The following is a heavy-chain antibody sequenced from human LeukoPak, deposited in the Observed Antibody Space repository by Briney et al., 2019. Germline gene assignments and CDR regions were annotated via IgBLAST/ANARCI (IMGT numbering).Heavy chain of an antibody. Sequence: GASVKVSCKASGYTFTSYDISWVRQATGQGLEWMGWMNPNSGNTGYAQKFQGRVTMTRNTSISTAYMELSSLRSEDTAVYYCARGVTRNYYGSGGYPNYWGQRTLVTVSS. CDR1: GYTFTSYD. V-gene: IGHV1-8*01. D-gene: IGHD3-10*01. J-gene: IGHJ4*02. CDR2: MNPNSGNT. CDR3: ARGVTRNYYGSGGYPNY.